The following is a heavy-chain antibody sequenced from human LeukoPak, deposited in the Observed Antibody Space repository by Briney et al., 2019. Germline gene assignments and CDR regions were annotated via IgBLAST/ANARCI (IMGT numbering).Heavy chain of an antibody. CDR2: ISGSDGST. CDR1: GFTFSSYA. D-gene: IGHD2-2*01. CDR3: AKDDCSSTSCSQGGGY. J-gene: IGHJ4*02. Sequence: GGSLRLSCAASGFTFSSYAMSWVRQAPGKGLEWVSAISGSDGSTYYADSVKGRFTISRDNSKNTLYLQMNSLRAEDTAVYYCAKDDCSSTSCSQGGGYWGQGTLVTVSS. V-gene: IGHV3-23*01.